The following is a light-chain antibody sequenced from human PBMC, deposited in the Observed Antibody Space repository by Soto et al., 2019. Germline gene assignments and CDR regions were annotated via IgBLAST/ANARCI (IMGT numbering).Light chain of an antibody. CDR3: QQSYSATHT. Sequence: DIQMTQSPSSLSASVGDRVTITCRASQSVNNHFNWYQQKPGKAPKLLIYAASGLQSGVPSRFSGSGSATDFTLTISSLQPEDFATYYCQQSYSATHTFGQGTKLEIK. CDR1: QSVNNH. CDR2: AAS. V-gene: IGKV1-39*01. J-gene: IGKJ2*01.